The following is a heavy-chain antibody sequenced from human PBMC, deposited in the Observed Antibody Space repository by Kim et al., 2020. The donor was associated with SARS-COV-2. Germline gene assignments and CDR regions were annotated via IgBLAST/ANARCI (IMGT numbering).Heavy chain of an antibody. CDR1: GVSISSSSYY. CDR3: ARRSLNCGGDCYSSYY. D-gene: IGHD2-21*02. J-gene: IGHJ6*01. Sequence: SETLSLTCTVSGVSISSSSYYWGWIRQPPGKGLEWIGSIYYSGSTYYNPSLKSRVTISVDTSKNQFSLKLSSVTAADTAVYYCARRSLNCGGDCYSSYY. CDR2: IYYSGST. V-gene: IGHV4-39*01.